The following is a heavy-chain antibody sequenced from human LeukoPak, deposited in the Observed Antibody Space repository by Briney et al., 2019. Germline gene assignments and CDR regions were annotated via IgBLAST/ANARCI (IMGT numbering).Heavy chain of an antibody. CDR3: AGGAGVMSAGDYYYYGMDV. CDR2: IIPILGIA. J-gene: IGHJ6*02. CDR1: GGTFSSYA. V-gene: IGHV1-69*04. Sequence: SVKVSCKASGGTFSSYAISWVRQAPGQGLEWMGRIIPILGIANYAQKFQGRVTITADKSTSTAYMELSSLRSEDTAVYYCAGGAGVMSAGDYYYYGMDVWGQGTTVTVSS. D-gene: IGHD3-16*01.